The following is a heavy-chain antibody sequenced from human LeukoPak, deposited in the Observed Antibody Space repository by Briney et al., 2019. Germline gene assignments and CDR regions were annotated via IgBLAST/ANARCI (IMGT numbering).Heavy chain of an antibody. D-gene: IGHD3-10*01. V-gene: IGHV3-48*03. J-gene: IGHJ6*02. CDR2: IRSNGNTI. CDR3: ARGGGYYGSGSLHYYYYGMDV. Sequence: GGSLILSCAASGFTFSSYEMNWVRQAPGKGLEWVSYIRSNGNTIYYADSVKGRFTISRDNAKNSLYLQMNSLRAEDTAVYYCARGGGYYGSGSLHYYYYGMDVWGQGTTVTVSS. CDR1: GFTFSSYE.